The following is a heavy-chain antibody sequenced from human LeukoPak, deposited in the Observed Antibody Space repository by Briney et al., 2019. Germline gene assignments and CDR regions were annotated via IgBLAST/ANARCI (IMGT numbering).Heavy chain of an antibody. CDR3: AKAAFSRTSYFDY. CDR1: EFTFSTYT. J-gene: IGHJ4*02. Sequence: GGSLRLSCAASEFTFSTYTMSWVRQAPGKGLEWVSAISGSGGNTYYADSVKGRFTISRDNSKNTLYLQMDSLRADDTAVYYCAKAAFSRTSYFDYWGQGTLVTASS. V-gene: IGHV3-23*01. CDR2: ISGSGGNT. D-gene: IGHD3-3*02.